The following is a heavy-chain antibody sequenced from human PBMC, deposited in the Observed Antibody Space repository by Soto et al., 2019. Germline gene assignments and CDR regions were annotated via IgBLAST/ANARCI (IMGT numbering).Heavy chain of an antibody. D-gene: IGHD3-9*01. V-gene: IGHV4-59*01. CDR3: ARGLYYDILTGYYGGYYYYYMDV. CDR2: IYYSGST. J-gene: IGHJ6*03. Sequence: SETLSLTCTVSGGSISSYYWSWIRQPPGKGLEWIGYIYYSGSTNYNPSLKSRVTISVDTSKNQFSLKLSSVTAADTAVYYCARGLYYDILTGYYGGYYYYYMDVWGKGTTVTVS. CDR1: GGSISSYY.